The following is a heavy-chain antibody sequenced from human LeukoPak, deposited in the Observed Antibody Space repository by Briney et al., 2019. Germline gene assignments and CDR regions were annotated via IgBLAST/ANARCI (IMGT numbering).Heavy chain of an antibody. Sequence: ASVKVSCKASGYTFTGYYMHWVRQAPGQGLEWMGWINPNSGGTNYAQKFQGRVTMTRDTSISTAYMELSRLRSDGTAVYYCARVHYDFWSGYRPKNYYYMDVWGKGTTVTVSS. V-gene: IGHV1-2*02. D-gene: IGHD3-3*01. CDR2: INPNSGGT. CDR1: GYTFTGYY. CDR3: ARVHYDFWSGYRPKNYYYMDV. J-gene: IGHJ6*03.